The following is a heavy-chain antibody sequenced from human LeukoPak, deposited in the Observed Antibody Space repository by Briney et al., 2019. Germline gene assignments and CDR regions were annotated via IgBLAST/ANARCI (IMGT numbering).Heavy chain of an antibody. CDR1: GGSISSSSYY. CDR3: ARGGNHYYGSGSYYILDY. CDR2: IYYSGST. J-gene: IGHJ4*02. Sequence: PLETLSLTCTVSGGSISSSSYYWGWIRQPPGKGLEWIVSIYYSGSTYYNPSLKSRVTISVDTSKNQFSLKLSSVTAADTAVYYCARGGNHYYGSGSYYILDYWGQGTLVTVSS. V-gene: IGHV4-39*07. D-gene: IGHD3-10*01.